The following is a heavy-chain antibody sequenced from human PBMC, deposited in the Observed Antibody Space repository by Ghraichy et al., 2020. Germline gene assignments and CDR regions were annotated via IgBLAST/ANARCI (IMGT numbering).Heavy chain of an antibody. CDR3: ARVSAYYYDSSGDAFDI. V-gene: IGHV4-39*07. CDR1: GGSISSSSYY. Sequence: SKTLSLTCTVSGGSISSSSYYWGWIRQPPGKGLEWIGSIYYSGSTYYNPSLKSRVTISVDTSKNQFSLKLSSVTAADTAVYYCARVSAYYYDSSGDAFDIWGQGTMVTVSS. J-gene: IGHJ3*02. D-gene: IGHD3-22*01. CDR2: IYYSGST.